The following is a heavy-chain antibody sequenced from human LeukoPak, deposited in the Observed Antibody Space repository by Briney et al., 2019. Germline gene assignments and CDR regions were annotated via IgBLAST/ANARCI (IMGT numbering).Heavy chain of an antibody. CDR2: IYYSGST. J-gene: IGHJ4*02. V-gene: IGHV4-59*01. Sequence: NPSETLSLTCTVSGGSISSYYWSWIRQPPGKGLEWIGYIYYSGSTNYNPSLKSRVTISEDTSKNQFSLKLSSVTAADTAVYYCARRIAARAFDYWGQGTLVTVSS. D-gene: IGHD6-6*01. CDR3: ARRIAARAFDY. CDR1: GGSISSYY.